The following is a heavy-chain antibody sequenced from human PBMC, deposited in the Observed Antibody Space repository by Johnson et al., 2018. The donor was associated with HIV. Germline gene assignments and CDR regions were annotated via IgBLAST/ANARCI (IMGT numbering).Heavy chain of an antibody. CDR3: AREGAWEVRPGAFDI. D-gene: IGHD1-26*01. CDR2: IYSGGNT. Sequence: EVQLVQSGGGLVQPGVSLRLSCAASGITVSSSYMSWVRQAPGKGLEWVSVIYSGGNTYYADSVRGRFTISRDNSKNTLYLQMNSLRAEDTAVYHCAREGAWEVRPGAFDIWGQGTTVTVSS. J-gene: IGHJ3*02. CDR1: GITVSSSY. V-gene: IGHV3-66*01.